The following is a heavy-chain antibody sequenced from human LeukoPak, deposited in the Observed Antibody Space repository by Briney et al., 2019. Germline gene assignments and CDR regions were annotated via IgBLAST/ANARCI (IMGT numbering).Heavy chain of an antibody. Sequence: GGSLRLSCVASGFTFSTYAMSWVRQAPGKGQEWVSAISGSGGNTYYADSVKGRFTISRDNSKSTVYLQMNSLRAEDTAVYYCAKDRGSAPYCIDYWGQGTLVTVSS. J-gene: IGHJ4*02. CDR3: AKDRGSAPYCIDY. CDR1: GFTFSTYA. D-gene: IGHD3-10*01. V-gene: IGHV3-23*01. CDR2: ISGSGGNT.